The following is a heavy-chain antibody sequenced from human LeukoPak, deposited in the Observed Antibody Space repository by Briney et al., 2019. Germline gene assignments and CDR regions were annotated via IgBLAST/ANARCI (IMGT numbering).Heavy chain of an antibody. D-gene: IGHD3-10*01. CDR2: ISSRSGTI. Sequence: GTSLRLSCAASGFIFSRYAMHWVRQAPGKGLEWVSYISSRSGTIYYADSVKGRFSISRDNAKNSLYLQMNSLRDEDTAVYYCARVYGSGSYSIDYWGQGTLVTVSS. CDR1: GFIFSRYA. CDR3: ARVYGSGSYSIDY. J-gene: IGHJ4*02. V-gene: IGHV3-48*02.